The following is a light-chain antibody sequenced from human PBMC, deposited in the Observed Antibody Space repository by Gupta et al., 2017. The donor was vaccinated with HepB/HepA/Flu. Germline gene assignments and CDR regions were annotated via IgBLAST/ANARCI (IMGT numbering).Light chain of an antibody. Sequence: QSALTQPASVSGSPGQSITISCTGTSSDVGGYNFVSWYQQHPGKAPKVMINDVSNRPSGVSNRFSGSKSGNTASLTISGLQAEDEADYYCSSYTSSSTRVFGGGTKLTVL. CDR2: DVS. V-gene: IGLV2-14*03. CDR3: SSYTSSSTRV. J-gene: IGLJ3*02. CDR1: SSDVGGYNF.